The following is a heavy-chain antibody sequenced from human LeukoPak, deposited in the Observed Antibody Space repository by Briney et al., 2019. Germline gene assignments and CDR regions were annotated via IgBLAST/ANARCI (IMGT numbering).Heavy chain of an antibody. CDR2: INPNSGGT. CDR1: GYIFTGYY. D-gene: IGHD3-10*01. Sequence: ASVKVSCKASGYIFTGYYMHWVRQAPGQGLEWMGRINPNSGGTNYAQKFQGRVTMTRDTSISTAYMELSRLRSDDTAVYYCARNYYGSGSYDPISYWGQGTLVTVSS. CDR3: ARNYYGSGSYDPISY. V-gene: IGHV1-2*06. J-gene: IGHJ4*02.